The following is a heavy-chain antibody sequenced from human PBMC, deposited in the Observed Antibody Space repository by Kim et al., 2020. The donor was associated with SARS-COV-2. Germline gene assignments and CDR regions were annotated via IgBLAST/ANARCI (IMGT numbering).Heavy chain of an antibody. CDR3: AREGYYFDY. J-gene: IGHJ4*02. Sequence: GSTNYNPSLKSRVTISVDTSKNQFSLKLSSVTAADTAVYYCAREGYYFDYWGQGTLVTVSS. CDR2: GST. V-gene: IGHV4-59*01.